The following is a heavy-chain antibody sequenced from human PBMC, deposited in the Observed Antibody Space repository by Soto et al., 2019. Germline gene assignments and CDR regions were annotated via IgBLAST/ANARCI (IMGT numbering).Heavy chain of an antibody. J-gene: IGHJ4*02. V-gene: IGHV3-21*01. CDR3: ARDDADSSGYYYLGF. D-gene: IGHD3-22*01. CDR1: GFTFSSYS. CDR2: ISSSSSYI. Sequence: LSLTCAASGFTFSSYSMNWVRQAPGKGLEWVSSISSSSSYIYYADSVKGRFTISRDNAKNSLYLQMNSLRAEDTAVYYCARDDADSSGYYYLGFWGQGTLVTVSS.